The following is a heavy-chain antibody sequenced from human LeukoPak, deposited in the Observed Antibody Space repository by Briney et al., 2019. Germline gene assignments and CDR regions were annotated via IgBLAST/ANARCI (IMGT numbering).Heavy chain of an antibody. J-gene: IGHJ4*02. Sequence: GGSLRLSCEASGFTFSSYGMSWVRQASGKRLEWVSGISVSGGNTFYADSVKGRFTISRDNSKNTLYLQMNSLRAEDTAVYYCAKRRTNYDILTGDFDYWGQGTLVTVSS. V-gene: IGHV3-23*01. D-gene: IGHD3-9*01. CDR2: ISVSGGNT. CDR1: GFTFSSYG. CDR3: AKRRTNYDILTGDFDY.